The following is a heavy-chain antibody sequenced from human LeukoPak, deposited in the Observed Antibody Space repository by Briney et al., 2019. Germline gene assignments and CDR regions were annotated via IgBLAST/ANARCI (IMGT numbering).Heavy chain of an antibody. J-gene: IGHJ2*01. CDR2: IYYGGST. CDR3: ARGEAAAAADWYFDL. CDR1: GGSISSYY. V-gene: IGHV4-59*12. Sequence: SETLSLTCTVSGGSISSYYCSWIRQPPGKGLEWIGYIYYGGSTNYNPSLKSRVTISVDTSKNQFSLKLSSVTAADTAVYYCARGEAAAAADWYFDLWGRGTLVTVSS. D-gene: IGHD6-13*01.